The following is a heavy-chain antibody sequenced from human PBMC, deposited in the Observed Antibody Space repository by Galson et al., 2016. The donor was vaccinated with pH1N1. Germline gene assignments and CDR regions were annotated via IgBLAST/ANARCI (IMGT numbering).Heavy chain of an antibody. CDR1: GGTFSKYG. J-gene: IGHJ4*02. V-gene: IGHV1-69*13. CDR3: GHGDSSSADFLGGYRSYFDY. Sequence: SVKVSCKASGGTFSKYGISWVRQAPGQGLEWLGGIIRMFGTPNYAQEFQGRVTITADESTRTAYMELSSLRSEDTAVYYCGHGDSSSADFLGGYRSYFDYWGQGTLVTVSS. CDR2: IIRMFGTP. D-gene: IGHD6-6*01.